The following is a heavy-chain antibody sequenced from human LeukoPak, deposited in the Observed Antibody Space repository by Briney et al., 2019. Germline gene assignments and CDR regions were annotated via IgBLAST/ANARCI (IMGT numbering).Heavy chain of an antibody. CDR1: GGTFSSYA. J-gene: IGHJ6*04. Sequence: SVKVSCKASGGTFSSYAISWVRQAPGQGLEWMGGIIPIFGTANYAQKFQGRVTITADESTSTAYMELSRLRSEDTAVYYCARAPSRYCSSTSCYNYYYYYGMDVWGKGTTVTVSS. CDR2: IIPIFGTA. D-gene: IGHD2-2*02. V-gene: IGHV1-69*13. CDR3: ARAPSRYCSSTSCYNYYYYYGMDV.